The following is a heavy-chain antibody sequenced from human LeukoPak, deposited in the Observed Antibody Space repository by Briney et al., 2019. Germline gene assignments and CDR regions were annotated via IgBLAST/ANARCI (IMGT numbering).Heavy chain of an antibody. V-gene: IGHV3-48*04. Sequence: GGSLRLPCTASGFIFNNYGMNWVRQAPGKGLEWVSYIKGRSDTIQYEDSVKGRFTISRDNSKNTLYLQMNSLRAEDTAVYYCAREDWNYGGYDAFDIGGQGTMVTVSS. J-gene: IGHJ3*02. CDR2: IKGRSDTI. CDR3: AREDWNYGGYDAFDI. CDR1: GFIFNNYG. D-gene: IGHD1-7*01.